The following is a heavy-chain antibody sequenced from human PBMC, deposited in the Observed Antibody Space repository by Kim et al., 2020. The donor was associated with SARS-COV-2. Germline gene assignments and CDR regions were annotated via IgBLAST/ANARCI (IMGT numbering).Heavy chain of an antibody. CDR2: DGCLT. Sequence: DGCLTDYVDSVKVRLTISRDNARNTMYLQMNSLRVEQTAIYYCICSSGTWNWGQGALVTVSS. D-gene: IGHD3-10*02. CDR3: ICSSGTWN. J-gene: IGHJ4*02. V-gene: IGHV3-74*01.